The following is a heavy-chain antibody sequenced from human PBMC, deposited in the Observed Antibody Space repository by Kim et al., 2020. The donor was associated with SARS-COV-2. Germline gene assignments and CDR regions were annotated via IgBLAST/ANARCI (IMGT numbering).Heavy chain of an antibody. Sequence: GGSLRLSCAASGFTVSSTYMSWVRQAPGKGLEWVSVIYSGGSTFYADSVKGRFTISRDSSQNTLYLQMNSLRAEDTAMYYCARSTRYFYGMDVWGQGTTVTVSS. CDR2: IYSGGST. V-gene: IGHV3-53*01. CDR3: ARSTRYFYGMDV. J-gene: IGHJ6*02. CDR1: GFTVSSTY.